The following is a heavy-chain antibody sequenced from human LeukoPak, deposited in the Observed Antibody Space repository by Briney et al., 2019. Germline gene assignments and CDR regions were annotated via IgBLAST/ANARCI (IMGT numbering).Heavy chain of an antibody. CDR3: ARDRTQYYDFWSGYPPGGWFDP. Sequence: PGGSLRLSCAASGFTFSSYWMSWVRQAPGKGLEWVANIKQDGSEKYYVDSVKGRFTISRDNAKNSLYLQMNSLRAEDTAVYYCARDRTQYYDFWSGYPPGGWFDPWGQGTLVTVSS. V-gene: IGHV3-7*01. J-gene: IGHJ5*02. CDR2: IKQDGSEK. D-gene: IGHD3-3*01. CDR1: GFTFSSYW.